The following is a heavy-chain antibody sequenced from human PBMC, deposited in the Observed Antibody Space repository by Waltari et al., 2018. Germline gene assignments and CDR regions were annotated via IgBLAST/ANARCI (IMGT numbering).Heavy chain of an antibody. CDR1: GFPPRHYG. Sequence: QVQLVESGGRVVQPGGSLRLSCTASGFPPRHYGMHWVRQAPGKGLESVAFLHYEGYDTFYADSVKGRFTISRDTSTNTLFLLMNSLRPEDTAVYYCANNPYCFNGHCLREFDYWGQGTLVTVSS. CDR3: ANNPYCFNGHCLREFDY. V-gene: IGHV3-30*02. D-gene: IGHD2-21*02. CDR2: LHYEGYDT. J-gene: IGHJ4*02.